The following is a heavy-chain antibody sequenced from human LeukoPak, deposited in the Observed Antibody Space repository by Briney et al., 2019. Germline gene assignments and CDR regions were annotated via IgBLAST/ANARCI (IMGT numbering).Heavy chain of an antibody. Sequence: SETLSLACTVSGGSVSSGSYYWSWIRQPPGKGLEWIGYIYYSGSTNYNPSLKSRVTISVDTSKNQFSLKLSSVTAADTAVYYCARRGGVALYYYYYGMDVWGQGTTVTVSS. CDR3: ARRGGVALYYYYYGMDV. CDR1: GGSVSSGSYY. J-gene: IGHJ6*02. CDR2: IYYSGST. D-gene: IGHD3-3*01. V-gene: IGHV4-61*01.